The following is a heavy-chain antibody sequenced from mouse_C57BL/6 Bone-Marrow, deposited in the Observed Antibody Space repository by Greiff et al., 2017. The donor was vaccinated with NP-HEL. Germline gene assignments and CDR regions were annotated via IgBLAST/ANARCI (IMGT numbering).Heavy chain of an antibody. J-gene: IGHJ2*01. Sequence: QVQLQQSGAELVMPGASVKLSCKASGYTFTSYWMHWVKQRPGQGLEWIGEIDPSDSYTNYNQKFKGKSTLTVDKSSSTAYMQLSSLTSEDSAVYYCARAYYYGSSSDYWGQGTTLTVSS. CDR1: GYTFTSYW. CDR3: ARAYYYGSSSDY. D-gene: IGHD1-1*01. V-gene: IGHV1-69*01. CDR2: IDPSDSYT.